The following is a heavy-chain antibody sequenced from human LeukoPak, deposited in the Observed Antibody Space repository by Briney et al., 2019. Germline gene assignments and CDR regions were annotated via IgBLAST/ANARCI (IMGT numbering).Heavy chain of an antibody. CDR1: GGSISSSSYY. CDR3: ARLYGDPYYYYYGMDV. CDR2: IYYSGSA. D-gene: IGHD4-17*01. J-gene: IGHJ6*02. V-gene: IGHV4-39*01. Sequence: SETLSLTCTVSGGSISSSSYYWGWIRQPPGKGLEWIGSIYYSGSAYYNPSLKSRVTISVDTSKNQFSLKLSSVTAADTAVYYCARLYGDPYYYYYGMDVWGQGTTVTVSS.